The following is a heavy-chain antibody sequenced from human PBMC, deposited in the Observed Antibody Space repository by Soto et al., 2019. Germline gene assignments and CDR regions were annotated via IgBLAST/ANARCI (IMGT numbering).Heavy chain of an antibody. Sequence: ASVKVSCKGSGYTLTVYYIHWVRQTPGQGPEWMGEISPQTGGTKYAQKYQGRVTMTRDTSITTVYMELSNLSPDDTAVYYCGRGRSGELVIFYWGQGTLVTVSS. J-gene: IGHJ4*02. V-gene: IGHV1-2*02. CDR1: GYTLTVYY. CDR3: GRGRSGELVIFY. CDR2: ISPQTGGT. D-gene: IGHD1-26*01.